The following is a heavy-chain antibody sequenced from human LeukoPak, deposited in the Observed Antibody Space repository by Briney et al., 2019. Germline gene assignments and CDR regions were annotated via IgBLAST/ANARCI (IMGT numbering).Heavy chain of an antibody. CDR2: ISGSGGST. Sequence: GGSLRLSCAASGFTFSSYAMSWVRQDPGKGLEWVSAISGSGGSTYYADSVKGRFTISRDNSKNTLYLQMNSLRAEDTAVYYCAKDPHYYGSGSYYPFDYWGQGTLVTVSS. CDR3: AKDPHYYGSGSYYPFDY. D-gene: IGHD3-10*01. J-gene: IGHJ4*02. V-gene: IGHV3-23*01. CDR1: GFTFSSYA.